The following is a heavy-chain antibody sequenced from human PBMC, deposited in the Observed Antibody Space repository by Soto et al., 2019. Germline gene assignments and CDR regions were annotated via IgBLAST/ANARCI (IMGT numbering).Heavy chain of an antibody. V-gene: IGHV4-34*01. J-gene: IGHJ4*02. Sequence: QVQLQQWGAGLLKPSETLSLTCADYGGSFSGYDWTWIRQPPGTGLEWMGEINHSGSSNYNPSLKSRVTISVDTSKNQFSLKLTSVTAADTAVYYCARDKITGLFDYWGQGTLVTVSS. D-gene: IGHD2-8*02. CDR3: ARDKITGLFDY. CDR1: GGSFSGYD. CDR2: INHSGSS.